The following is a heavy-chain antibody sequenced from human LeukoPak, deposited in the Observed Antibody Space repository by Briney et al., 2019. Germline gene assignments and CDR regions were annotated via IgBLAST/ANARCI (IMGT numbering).Heavy chain of an antibody. CDR3: ARTYSSSWIFDY. Sequence: SETLSLTCTVSGGSISSYYWSWIRQPPGKGLEWIGYIYYSGSTNYNPSLKSRVTIPVDTSKNQFSLKLSSVTAADTAVYYCARTYSSSWIFDYWAREPWSPSPQ. CDR2: IYYSGST. CDR1: GGSISSYY. J-gene: IGHJ4*02. D-gene: IGHD6-13*01. V-gene: IGHV4-59*01.